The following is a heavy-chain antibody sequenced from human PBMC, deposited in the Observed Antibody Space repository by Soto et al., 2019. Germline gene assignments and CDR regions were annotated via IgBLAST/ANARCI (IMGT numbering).Heavy chain of an antibody. J-gene: IGHJ6*03. CDR1: GGSISSYY. Sequence: SETLSLTCTVSGGSISSYYWSWIRQPPGKGLEWIGYIYYSGSTNYNPSLKSRVTISVDTSKNQFSLKLSSVTAADTAVYYCARDYSSSGMDVWGKGTTVTVSS. D-gene: IGHD6-6*01. CDR3: ARDYSSSGMDV. CDR2: IYYSGST. V-gene: IGHV4-59*01.